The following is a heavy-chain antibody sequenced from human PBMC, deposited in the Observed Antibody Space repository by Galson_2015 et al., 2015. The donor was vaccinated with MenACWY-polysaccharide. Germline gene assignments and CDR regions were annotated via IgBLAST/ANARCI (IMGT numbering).Heavy chain of an antibody. CDR1: GGSISTYY. D-gene: IGHD1-26*01. CDR3: ARGYLGGDC. CDR2: IYNSGKT. V-gene: IGHV4-59*01. Sequence: LSLTCTVSGGSISTYYWTWIRQPPGKGLEWIGHIYNSGKTDYHPSLQSRATISLDRSKNQFSLKLTSVIAADTAVYYCARGYLGGDCWGQGTLVTVSS. J-gene: IGHJ4*02.